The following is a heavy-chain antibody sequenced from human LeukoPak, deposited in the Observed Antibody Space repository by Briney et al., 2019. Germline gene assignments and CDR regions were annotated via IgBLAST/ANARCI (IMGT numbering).Heavy chain of an antibody. Sequence: SETLSLTCTVSGDSLINFYWSWIRQPPGKGLEWIGYIYYSGTTNYNPSLRSRVTMSVDTSKNQFSLKLRSVTAADTAVYYCARLKFDVLTGYYEALDYWGQGTLVTVSS. V-gene: IGHV4-59*08. J-gene: IGHJ4*02. CDR1: GDSLINFY. CDR3: ARLKFDVLTGYYEALDY. CDR2: IYYSGTT. D-gene: IGHD3-9*01.